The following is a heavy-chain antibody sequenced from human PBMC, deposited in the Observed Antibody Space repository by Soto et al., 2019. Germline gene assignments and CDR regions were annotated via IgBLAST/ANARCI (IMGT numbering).Heavy chain of an antibody. CDR1: GGTFSSYT. D-gene: IGHD6-13*01. V-gene: IGHV1-69*02. J-gene: IGHJ5*02. CDR2: IIPILGIA. CDR3: ARVAEAAAGPNWFDP. Sequence: SVXXSCKASGGTFSSYTISWVRQAPGQGLEWMGRIIPILGIANYAQKFQGRVTITADKSTSTAYMELSSLRSEDTAVYYCARVAEAAAGPNWFDPWGQGTLVTVSS.